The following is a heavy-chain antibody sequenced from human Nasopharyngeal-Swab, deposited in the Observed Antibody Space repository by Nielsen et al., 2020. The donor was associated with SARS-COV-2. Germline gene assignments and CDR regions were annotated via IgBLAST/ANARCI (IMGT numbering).Heavy chain of an antibody. J-gene: IGHJ4*02. CDR2: IDPSDSYT. D-gene: IGHD6-19*01. CDR3: ARQYGTGWSNFDY. Sequence: VRQMPGKGLEWMGRIDPSDSYTNYSPSFQGHVTISADKSISTAYLQWSSLKASDTAMYYCARQYGTGWSNFDYWGQGTLVTVSS. V-gene: IGHV5-10-1*01.